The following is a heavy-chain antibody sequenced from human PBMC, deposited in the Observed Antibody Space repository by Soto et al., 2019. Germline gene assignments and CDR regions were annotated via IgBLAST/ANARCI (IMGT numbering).Heavy chain of an antibody. V-gene: IGHV3-11*06. D-gene: IGHD2-15*01. Sequence: GGSLRLSCAGSGFTFGDSYMSWIRQAPGKGLEWLSYISPGSRYPAYADSVKGRFTISRDNARRSLFPQMTSLTAEDTAMYYCVRGGGGGLFDPWGQGTMVTVSS. CDR1: GFTFGDSY. CDR2: ISPGSRYP. CDR3: VRGGGGGLFDP. J-gene: IGHJ5*02.